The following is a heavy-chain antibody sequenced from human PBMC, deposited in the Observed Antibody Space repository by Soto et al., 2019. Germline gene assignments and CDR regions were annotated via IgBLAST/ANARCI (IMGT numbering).Heavy chain of an antibody. Sequence: ASVKVSCKASGYTFTSYGISWVRQAPGQGLEWMGWISAYNGNTNYAQKLQGRVTMTTDTSTSTAYMELRSLRSDDTAMYYCARVGDYDFWSGSSFDPWGQGTLVTVSS. D-gene: IGHD3-3*01. CDR1: GYTFTSYG. V-gene: IGHV1-18*01. CDR3: ARVGDYDFWSGSSFDP. J-gene: IGHJ5*02. CDR2: ISAYNGNT.